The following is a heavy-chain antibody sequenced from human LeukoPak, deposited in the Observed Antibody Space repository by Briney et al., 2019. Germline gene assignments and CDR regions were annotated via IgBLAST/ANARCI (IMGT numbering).Heavy chain of an antibody. V-gene: IGHV3-23*01. CDR2: ISGSGGST. D-gene: IGHD3-22*01. J-gene: IGHJ4*02. CDR1: GFTFSSYA. CDR3: AKDRGLSGDNSDPYYFDY. Sequence: GGSLRLSCAASGFTFSSYAMSWVRQAPGKGLEWVSAISGSGGSTYYADSVKGRFTISRDNSKNTLYLQMNSLRAEDTAVYYCAKDRGLSGDNSDPYYFDYWGQGTLVTVSS.